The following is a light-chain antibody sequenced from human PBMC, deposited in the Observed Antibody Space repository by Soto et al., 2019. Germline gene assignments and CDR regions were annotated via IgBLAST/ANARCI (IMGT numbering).Light chain of an antibody. CDR2: DND. Sequence: QSVLTQPPSVSAAPGQQVTISCSGSNSNIGSNSVSWYQQLPGTAPKLLIYDNDKRPSEIPDRFSGSRSGTSATLGIAGLQTGDEADYYCGTWDSSLDAGVFGGGTQLTVL. J-gene: IGLJ2*01. V-gene: IGLV1-51*01. CDR3: GTWDSSLDAGV. CDR1: NSNIGSNS.